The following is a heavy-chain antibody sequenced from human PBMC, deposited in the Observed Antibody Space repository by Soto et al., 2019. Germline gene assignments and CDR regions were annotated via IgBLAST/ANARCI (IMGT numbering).Heavy chain of an antibody. Sequence: PVGSMILSCAASGFTFSSHWMSWVRQAPGMGLQWVASIKADGSVRHYMDSVEGRFAISRDNAKSSLYLQMSSLRVEDTAVFYCARLAGSRTIYDSWGQGALVTVSS. CDR1: GFTFSSHW. J-gene: IGHJ4*02. CDR2: IKADGSVR. D-gene: IGHD2-21*01. CDR3: ARLAGSRTIYDS. V-gene: IGHV3-7*01.